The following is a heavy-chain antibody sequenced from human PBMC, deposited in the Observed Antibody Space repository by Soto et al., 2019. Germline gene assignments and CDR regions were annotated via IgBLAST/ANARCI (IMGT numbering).Heavy chain of an antibody. CDR3: TRVVVGSAGEFDY. Sequence: GGSLRLSCAASGFFRNNYWMHWVRQTPGKGLEWVSRISADGNTINYADSVRGRFTISRDNAKNTLFLQLNSLTAEDTAVYYCTRVVVGSAGEFDYWGQGTLVTVPQ. CDR1: GFFRNNYW. V-gene: IGHV3-74*01. J-gene: IGHJ4*02. D-gene: IGHD3-10*01. CDR2: ISADGNTI.